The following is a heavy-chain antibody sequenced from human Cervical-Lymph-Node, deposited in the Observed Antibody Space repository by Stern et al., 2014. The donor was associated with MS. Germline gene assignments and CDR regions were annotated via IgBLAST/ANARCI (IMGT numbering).Heavy chain of an antibody. CDR2: IYYSGST. Sequence: QLQLQASGPGLVKPSETLSLTCTVSGGSISSYYWRWIRQPPGKGLEWIGYIYYSGSTTYHPSLKSRVAISVDTSKNQFSLKLSSVTAADTAVYYCARDGDGYNYLDYWGQGTLVTVSS. V-gene: IGHV4-59*01. D-gene: IGHD5-24*01. J-gene: IGHJ4*02. CDR3: ARDGDGYNYLDY. CDR1: GGSISSYY.